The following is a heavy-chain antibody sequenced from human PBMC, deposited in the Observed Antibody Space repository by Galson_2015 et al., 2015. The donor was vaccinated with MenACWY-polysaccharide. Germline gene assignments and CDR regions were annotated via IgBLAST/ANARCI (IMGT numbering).Heavy chain of an antibody. CDR2: MTYDGSDQ. V-gene: IGHV3-30*18. J-gene: IGHJ4*02. CDR1: GFSFSSYG. Sequence: LRLSCAASGFSFSSYGMHWVRQAPGKGLEWVTYMTYDGSDQNYAGSVRGRFTISRDNSKSMLYLQMESLRPEDTAVYYCAKREARNSGPFDLWGQGALVTVSS. CDR3: AKREARNSGPFDL. D-gene: IGHD6-19*01.